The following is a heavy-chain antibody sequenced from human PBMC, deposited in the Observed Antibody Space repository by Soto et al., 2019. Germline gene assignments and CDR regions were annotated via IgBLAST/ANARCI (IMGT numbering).Heavy chain of an antibody. CDR3: ARDVDIVATARFDY. J-gene: IGHJ4*02. Sequence: GGAPRLSRGAPGFTFSSYSIHWGRQAPGKGLEWVAVISYDGSNKYYADSVKGRFTISRDNSKNTLYLQMNSLRAEDTAVYYCARDVDIVATARFDYWGQGTLVTVSS. CDR2: ISYDGSNK. V-gene: IGHV3-30-3*01. D-gene: IGHD5-12*01. CDR1: GFTFSSYS.